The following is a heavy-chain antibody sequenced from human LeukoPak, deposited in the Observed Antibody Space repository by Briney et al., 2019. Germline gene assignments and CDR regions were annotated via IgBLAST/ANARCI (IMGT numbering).Heavy chain of an antibody. D-gene: IGHD5-18*01. CDR3: ARVDTAMSHYYYYMDV. V-gene: IGHV4-38-2*02. Sequence: SETLSLTCTVSGYSISSGYYWGWIRQPPGKGLEWIGSIYHSGSTYYNPSLKSRVTISVDTSKNQFSLKLSSVTAADTAVYYCARVDTAMSHYYYYMDVWGKGTTVTVSS. CDR2: IYHSGST. CDR1: GYSISSGYY. J-gene: IGHJ6*03.